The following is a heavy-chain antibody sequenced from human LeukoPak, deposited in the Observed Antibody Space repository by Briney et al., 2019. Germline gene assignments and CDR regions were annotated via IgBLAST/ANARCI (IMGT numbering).Heavy chain of an antibody. CDR2: ISSSSSYT. D-gene: IGHD5-12*01. Sequence: PGGSLRLSCAASGFIFSDFYMSWIRQAPGKGLEWVSYISSSSSYTNFADSVKGRFTISRDNAKDSVFLQMNSLRDEDTAVYYCARDVRWLRFVFDSWGQGTLVTVSS. J-gene: IGHJ4*02. V-gene: IGHV3-11*06. CDR1: GFIFSDFY. CDR3: ARDVRWLRFVFDS.